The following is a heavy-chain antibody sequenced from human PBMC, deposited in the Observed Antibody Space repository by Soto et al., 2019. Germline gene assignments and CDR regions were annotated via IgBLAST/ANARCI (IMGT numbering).Heavy chain of an antibody. CDR1: GYPFTSYG. J-gene: IGHJ4*02. D-gene: IGHD1-1*01. V-gene: IGHV1-18*01. Sequence: QVQLVQSGAEVTKPGASVKVSCKASGYPFTSYGVSWVRQAPGQGLEWIGWISASDGETHSAQKFQGRVTMTTDTSTATAYLDLRSLTSDDTAVYYCVRDPRGEQLEFYFWGQGTLVTVSS. CDR3: VRDPRGEQLEFYF. CDR2: ISASDGET.